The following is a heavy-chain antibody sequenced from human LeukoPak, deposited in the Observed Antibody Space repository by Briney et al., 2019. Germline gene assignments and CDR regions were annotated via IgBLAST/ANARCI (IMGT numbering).Heavy chain of an antibody. D-gene: IGHD3-10*01. CDR1: GGSISSSSYY. CDR3: ARHGFTMVRGVLLYFDY. Sequence: SETLSLTCTVSGGSISSSSYYWGWIRQPPGTGLEWIGSIYYSGSTYYNPSLKSRVTISVDTSKNQFSLKLSSVTTADTAVYYCARHGFTMVRGVLLYFDYWGQGTLVTVSS. J-gene: IGHJ4*02. CDR2: IYYSGST. V-gene: IGHV4-39*01.